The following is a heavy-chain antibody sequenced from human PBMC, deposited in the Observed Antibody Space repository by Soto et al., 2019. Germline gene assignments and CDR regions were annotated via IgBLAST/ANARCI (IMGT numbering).Heavy chain of an antibody. CDR1: GGSITSGPYS. D-gene: IGHD1-1*01. V-gene: IGHV4-39*01. CDR2: FHYGEKT. Sequence: SETLSLTCTVSGGSITSGPYSWGWIRQPPGEGLEWIGTFHYGEKTYYNPSLGSRVTISVDTSQNQFSLKVTSVTVTDSAVYYCARRGGFCGSSNCNRYYDMDVWGHGTTVT. CDR3: ARRGGFCGSSNCNRYYDMDV. J-gene: IGHJ6*02.